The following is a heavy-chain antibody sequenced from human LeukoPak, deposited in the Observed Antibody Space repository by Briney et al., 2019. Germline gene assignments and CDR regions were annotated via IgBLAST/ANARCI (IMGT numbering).Heavy chain of an antibody. D-gene: IGHD4-17*01. J-gene: IGHJ4*02. CDR2: IDSDGSST. CDR3: ARDKSGGSVTTSFDY. Sequence: PGGSLRLSCAASGFTFSSYWMHWVRQAPGKGLVWVSRIDSDGSSTSYADSVKGRFIISRDNAKNTLYLQMNSLRAEDTAVYYCARDKSGGSVTTSFDYWGQGTLVTVSS. V-gene: IGHV3-74*01. CDR1: GFTFSSYW.